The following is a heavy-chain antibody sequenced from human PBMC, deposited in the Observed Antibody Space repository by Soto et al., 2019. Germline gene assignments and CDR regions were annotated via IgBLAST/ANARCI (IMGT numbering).Heavy chain of an antibody. J-gene: IGHJ4*02. CDR3: ANPQLGPAYYFDY. Sequence: GGSLRLSCAASGFSFSRYAMSWVRQAPGKGLEWVSVISGSGDSTYYADSVKGRFTISRDNSKNTLYLQMNSLRAGDTATYYCANPQLGPAYYFDYWGQGTLVTVSS. CDR2: ISGSGDST. V-gene: IGHV3-23*01. D-gene: IGHD1-1*01. CDR1: GFSFSRYA.